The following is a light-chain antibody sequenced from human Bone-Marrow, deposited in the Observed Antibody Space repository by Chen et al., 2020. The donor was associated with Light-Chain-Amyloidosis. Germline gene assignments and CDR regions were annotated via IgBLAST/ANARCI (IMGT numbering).Light chain of an antibody. J-gene: IGKJ4*01. V-gene: IGKV3-20*01. CDR2: GSS. CDR1: QTISSNY. CDR3: QQYGTSPLT. Sequence: EMVLTQSPVTLSLSPGEGANRSCRASQTISSNYLTWYQQKFGQAPRLLIYGSSSRATGIPDWFTGSGSGTDFTLTINRLEPEDFAMYYCQQYGTSPLTFGGGTKVEIK.